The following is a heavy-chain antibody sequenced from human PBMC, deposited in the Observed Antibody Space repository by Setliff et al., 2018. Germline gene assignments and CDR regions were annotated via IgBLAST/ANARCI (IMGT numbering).Heavy chain of an antibody. CDR2: INPNNGGT. J-gene: IGHJ4*02. D-gene: IGHD4-17*01. Sequence: AAVKLACKTSGYNFTEDYVEWVRQARGQSLGWMGWINPNNGGTHYSQEFQGRVTMTRDTSISTAYMDLGRLTSDDTAMYYCATLISDDYSDCLNYWGQGTLVTVSS. CDR1: GYNFTEDY. V-gene: IGHV1-2*02. CDR3: ATLISDDYSDCLNY.